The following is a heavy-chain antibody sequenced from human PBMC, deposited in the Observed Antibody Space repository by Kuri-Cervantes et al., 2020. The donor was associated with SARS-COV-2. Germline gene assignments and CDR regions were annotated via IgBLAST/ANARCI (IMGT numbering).Heavy chain of an antibody. D-gene: IGHD3-9*01. V-gene: IGHV1-69*01. CDR2: IIPIFGTA. J-gene: IGHJ6*03. CDR1: GGTFSSYA. CDR3: ARTRYFDWLLGAYYYYYMDV. Sequence: KISCKASGGTFSSYAISWVRQAPGQGLEWMGGIIPIFGTANYAQKFQGRVTITADESTSTAYMELSSLRSEDTAVYYCARTRYFDWLLGAYYYYYMDVWGKGTTVTVSS.